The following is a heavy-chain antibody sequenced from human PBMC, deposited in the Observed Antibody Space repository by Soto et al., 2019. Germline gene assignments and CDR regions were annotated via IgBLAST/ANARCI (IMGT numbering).Heavy chain of an antibody. J-gene: IGHJ6*02. V-gene: IGHV3-13*05. Sequence: EVQLVESGGGLVQPGGSLRLSCEASGFTFRNYDMHWVRQGTGKGLEWVSGISAAGDPDYADSVEGRFTISRENAQNSLFLQMNSLRGCDTAVYYCARTDRDFYGLDVWGQGTTVIVSS. CDR1: GFTFRNYD. CDR3: ARTDRDFYGLDV. CDR2: ISAAGDP.